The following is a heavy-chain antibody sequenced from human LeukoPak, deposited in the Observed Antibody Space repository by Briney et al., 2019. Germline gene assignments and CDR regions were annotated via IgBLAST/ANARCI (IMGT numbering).Heavy chain of an antibody. CDR1: GFTFSSYS. CDR3: ARDCIAARQCYFDY. CDR2: ISSSSSYI. D-gene: IGHD6-6*01. V-gene: IGHV3-21*01. Sequence: GGSLRLSCAASGFTFSSYSMNWVRQAPGKGLEWVSSISSSSSYIYYADSVKGRFTISRDNAKNSLYLQMNSLRAEDTAVYYCARDCIAARQCYFDYWGQGTLVTVSS. J-gene: IGHJ4*02.